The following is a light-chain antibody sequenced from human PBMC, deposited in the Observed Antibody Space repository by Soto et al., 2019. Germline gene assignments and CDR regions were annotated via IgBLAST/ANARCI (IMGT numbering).Light chain of an antibody. CDR2: DVS. CDR3: SSYTSRSTLYV. J-gene: IGLJ1*01. CDR1: SSDVGGYNY. Sequence: QSALTQPASVSGSPGQSITISCTGTSSDVGGYNYVSWYQQHPCKAPKLMIYDVSNRPSGVSNRFSGSKSGNTASLTISGLQAEDEADYYCSSYTSRSTLYVFGTGTKLTVL. V-gene: IGLV2-14*01.